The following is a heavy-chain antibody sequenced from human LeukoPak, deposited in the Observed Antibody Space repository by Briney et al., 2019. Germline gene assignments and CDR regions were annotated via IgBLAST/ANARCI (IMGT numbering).Heavy chain of an antibody. Sequence: PGTSLRLSCVASGFTFSTYAMHWVRQAPGRGLEWMAAISYDGTETYYAGSVKGRFTISRDNSKSTLYLQMNSLRVEDTAIYYCARGSGSYPKYSFDHWGQGALVTVSS. CDR2: ISYDGTET. J-gene: IGHJ4*02. CDR3: ARGSGSYPKYSFDH. D-gene: IGHD3-10*01. CDR1: GFTFSTYA. V-gene: IGHV3-30*03.